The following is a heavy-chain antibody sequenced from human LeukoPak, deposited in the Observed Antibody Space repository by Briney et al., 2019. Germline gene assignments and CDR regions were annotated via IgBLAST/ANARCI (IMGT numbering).Heavy chain of an antibody. CDR3: AKGATAYYFDY. J-gene: IGHJ4*02. CDR2: LSGSGAST. D-gene: IGHD1-26*01. CDR1: GFTFSSYA. Sequence: GGSLRLSCAASGFTFSSYAMSWVRQAPGKGLEWVSALSGSGASTYYADSVQGRFTISRDNSKNTLYLQMNSLRAEDTALYYCAKGATAYYFDYWGQGTLVTVSS. V-gene: IGHV3-23*01.